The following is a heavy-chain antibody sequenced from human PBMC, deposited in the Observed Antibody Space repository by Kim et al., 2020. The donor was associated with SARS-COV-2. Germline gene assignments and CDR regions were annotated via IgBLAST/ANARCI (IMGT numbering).Heavy chain of an antibody. CDR1: GFTFSSYG. D-gene: IGHD5-18*01. V-gene: IGHV3-30*18. CDR3: AKVRDLGYSYGDPDLGY. Sequence: GGSLRLSCAASGFTFSSYGMHWVRQAPGKGLEWVAVISYDGSNKYYADSVKGRFTISRDNSKNTLYLQMNSLRAEDTAVYYCAKVRDLGYSYGDPDLGYWGQGTLVTVSS. CDR2: ISYDGSNK. J-gene: IGHJ4*02.